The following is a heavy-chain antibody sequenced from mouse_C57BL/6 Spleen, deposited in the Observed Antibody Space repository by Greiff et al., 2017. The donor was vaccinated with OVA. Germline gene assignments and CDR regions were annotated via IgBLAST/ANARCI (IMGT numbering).Heavy chain of an antibody. CDR3: ARNSLGYYSKYYYAMDY. J-gene: IGHJ4*01. CDR1: GFSLTSYG. V-gene: IGHV2-2*01. CDR2: IWSGGST. Sequence: QVQLKESGPGLVQPSQSLSITCTVSGFSLTSYGVHWVRQSPGKGLEWLGVIWSGGSTDYNAAFISRLSISKDNSKSQVFFKMNSLQADDTAIYYCARNSLGYYSKYYYAMDYWGQGTSVTVSS. D-gene: IGHD2-5*01.